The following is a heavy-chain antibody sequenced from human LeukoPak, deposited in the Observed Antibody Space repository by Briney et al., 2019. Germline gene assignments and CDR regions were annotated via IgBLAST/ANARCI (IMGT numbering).Heavy chain of an antibody. J-gene: IGHJ2*01. CDR2: FTSRSRSI. Sequence: GGSLRLSCAASGFTFSSYSMTWVRQAPGKGLEWVSSFTSRSRSIYYADSVKGRFTISRDNAKNLLYLQMNSLRAEDTAIYYCARAGGDPWWYFDLWGRGTLVTVSS. D-gene: IGHD6-25*01. V-gene: IGHV3-21*06. CDR1: GFTFSSYS. CDR3: ARAGGDPWWYFDL.